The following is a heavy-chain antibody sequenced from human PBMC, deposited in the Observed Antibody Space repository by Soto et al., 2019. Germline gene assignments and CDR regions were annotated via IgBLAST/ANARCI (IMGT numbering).Heavy chain of an antibody. J-gene: IGHJ6*02. Sequence: GESLKISCKGSGYSFTSYWIGWVRQMPGKGLEWMGIIYPGDSDTRYSPSFQGQVTISADKSISTAYLQWSSLKASDTAMYYCARLGSSSWGGYYYYGMDVWGQGTTVTVSS. CDR3: ARLGSSSWGGYYYYGMDV. D-gene: IGHD6-6*01. CDR1: GYSFTSYW. V-gene: IGHV5-51*01. CDR2: IYPGDSDT.